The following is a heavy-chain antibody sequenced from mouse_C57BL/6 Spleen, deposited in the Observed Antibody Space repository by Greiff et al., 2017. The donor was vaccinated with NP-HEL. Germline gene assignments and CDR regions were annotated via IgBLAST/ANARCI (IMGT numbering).Heavy chain of an antibody. D-gene: IGHD2-5*01. V-gene: IGHV14-2*01. J-gene: IGHJ3*01. CDR1: GFNIKDYY. CDR3: AKGYRNYEFAY. Sequence: EVQLQQSGAELVKPGASVKLSCTASGFNIKDYYMHWVKQRTEQGLEWIGRIDPEDGETKYAPKFQGKAPITADTSSTSAYLQLTSLMSDDAAVYYCAKGYRNYEFAYWGQGTLVTVSA. CDR2: IDPEDGET.